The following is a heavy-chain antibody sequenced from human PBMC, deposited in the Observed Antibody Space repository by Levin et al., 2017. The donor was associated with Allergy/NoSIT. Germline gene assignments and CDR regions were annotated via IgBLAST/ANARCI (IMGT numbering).Heavy chain of an antibody. Sequence: GASVKVSCAASGFSFSSFSMNWVRQAPGKGLEWVSYISSSSSSIYYADSVKGRFTISRDNAKNSLYLQMNSLRAEDTAVYYCARGPYSNSFDYWGQGTLVTVSP. D-gene: IGHD6-6*01. CDR3: ARGPYSNSFDY. CDR2: ISSSSSSI. J-gene: IGHJ4*02. V-gene: IGHV3-48*01. CDR1: GFSFSSFS.